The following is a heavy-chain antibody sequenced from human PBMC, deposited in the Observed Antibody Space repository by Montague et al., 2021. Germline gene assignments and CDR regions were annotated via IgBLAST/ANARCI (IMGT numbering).Heavy chain of an antibody. J-gene: IGHJ5*01. Sequence: SETLSLTCTVSGGSISNSGYCWDWNRQPPGKGLEWIGYIYYSGSTYYNPSLQSRVTISVDTSKNQFSLRLTSVTAADTAVYYCARRSSWRGRGWFDSWGRGTLVTVSS. CDR3: ARRSSWRGRGWFDS. CDR2: IYYSGST. CDR1: GGSISNSGYC. D-gene: IGHD6-13*01. V-gene: IGHV4-39*01.